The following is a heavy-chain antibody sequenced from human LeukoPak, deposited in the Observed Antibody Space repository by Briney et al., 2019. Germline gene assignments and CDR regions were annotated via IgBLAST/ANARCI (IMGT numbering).Heavy chain of an antibody. V-gene: IGHV3-7*01. J-gene: IGHJ4*02. Sequence: GGSLRLSCAASGFVFSNSWMGWVRLAPGKGLEWVANIKEDGSETYYVDSVKGRFTISRDNAKNSLDLQMNSLRDEDTAVYYCARRKEVQTTFDYWGQGTLVTVSS. CDR3: ARRKEVQTTFDY. CDR2: IKEDGSET. D-gene: IGHD4/OR15-4a*01. CDR1: GFVFSNSW.